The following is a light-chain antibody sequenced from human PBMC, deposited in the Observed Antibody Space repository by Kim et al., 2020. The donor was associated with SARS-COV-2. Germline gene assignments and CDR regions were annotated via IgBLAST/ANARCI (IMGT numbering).Light chain of an antibody. CDR3: QVWDSSSDHHYV. CDR2: YDS. J-gene: IGLJ1*01. V-gene: IGLV3-21*04. Sequence: GKTARITWGGNNMGSKSVHWYQQKPGQAPVLVIYYDSDRPSGIPERFSGSNSGNAATLTISRVEAGDEADYYCQVWDSSSDHHYVFGTGTKVTVL. CDR1: NMGSKS.